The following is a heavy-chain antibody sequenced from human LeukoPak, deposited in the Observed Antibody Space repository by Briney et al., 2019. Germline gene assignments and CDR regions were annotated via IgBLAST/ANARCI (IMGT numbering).Heavy chain of an antibody. V-gene: IGHV3-11*01. CDR1: GFTSRDYA. J-gene: IGHJ5*02. D-gene: IGHD1-26*01. CDR2: IKKRSAAT. CDR3: ARFGSPRAWFDP. Sequence: GGSLRLSCAASGFTSRDYAMTWIRQAPGKGLEWISYIKKRSAATYYADSVAGRFVISRDDAKNSLNLHLTNLRVEDTAAYFCARFGSPRAWFDPWGREP.